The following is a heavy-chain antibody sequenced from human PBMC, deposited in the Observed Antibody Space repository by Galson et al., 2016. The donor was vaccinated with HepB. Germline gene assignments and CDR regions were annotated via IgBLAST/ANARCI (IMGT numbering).Heavy chain of an antibody. CDR2: IDAANGHT. J-gene: IGHJ5*02. CDR3: ARERSSWYRGWFDP. D-gene: IGHD6-13*01. CDR1: GYTLTNYA. Sequence: SVKVSCKASGYTLTNYAMHWVRQAPGQGLEWMGWIDAANGHTKSSQKFQGRVTITRDTSASTASMELSSLRFEDTAGYYCARERSSWYRGWFDPWGQGTLVSVSS. V-gene: IGHV1-3*01.